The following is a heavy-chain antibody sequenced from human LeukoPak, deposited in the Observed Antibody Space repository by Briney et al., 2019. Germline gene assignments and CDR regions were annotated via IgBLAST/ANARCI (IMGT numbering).Heavy chain of an antibody. V-gene: IGHV3-23*01. J-gene: IGHJ4*02. CDR3: AKALLLFSSDYFDY. CDR2: ISGSGGRT. CDR1: RFTFSNYA. Sequence: GGSLRLSCAASRFTFSNYAMTWVRQAPGQGLEWVSAISGSGGRTYYADSLKGRFTISRDNSKNTLYLQMNSLRAEDTAVYYCAKALLLFSSDYFDYWGQGTLVSVSS. D-gene: IGHD3-10*01.